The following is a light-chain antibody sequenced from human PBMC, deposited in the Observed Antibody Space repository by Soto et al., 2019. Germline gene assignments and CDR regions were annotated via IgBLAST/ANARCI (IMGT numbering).Light chain of an antibody. CDR1: QRISTY. V-gene: IGKV1-39*01. CDR2: DAS. J-gene: IGKJ4*01. Sequence: DIQMTQSPSSLSASVGDRVTITCRASQRISTYLNWYQQKPGKAPKFLIYDASNLQSGVPSRFSGGGSGTDFTLTISSLQPEDFATYYCQQSYSTPLTFGGGTKVDI. CDR3: QQSYSTPLT.